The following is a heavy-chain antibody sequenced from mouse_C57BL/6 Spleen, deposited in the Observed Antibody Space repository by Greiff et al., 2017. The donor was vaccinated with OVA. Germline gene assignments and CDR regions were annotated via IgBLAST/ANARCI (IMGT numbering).Heavy chain of an antibody. J-gene: IGHJ4*01. D-gene: IGHD1-1*01. Sequence: QVQLKESGPGLVQPSQSLSITCTVSGFSLTSYGVHWVRQSPGKGLEWLGVIWSSGSTDYNAAFISRLSISKDNSKSQVFFKMNSLQADDTAIYYCARRPLRGAMDYWGQGTSVTVSS. CDR3: ARRPLRGAMDY. CDR2: IWSSGST. V-gene: IGHV2-2*01. CDR1: GFSLTSYG.